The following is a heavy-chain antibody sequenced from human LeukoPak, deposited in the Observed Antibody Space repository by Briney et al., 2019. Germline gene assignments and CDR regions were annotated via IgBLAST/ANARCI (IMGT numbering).Heavy chain of an antibody. CDR2: IYYSGST. CDR3: ARVGGGWYGGPVYYGMDV. CDR1: GGSISSSSYY. V-gene: IGHV4-39*07. Sequence: SETLSLTCTVSGGSISSSSYYWGWIRQPPGKGLEWIGSIYYSGSTYYNPSLKSRVTISVDTSKNQFSLKLSSVTAADTAVYYCARVGGGWYGGPVYYGMDVWGQGTTVTVSS. J-gene: IGHJ6*02. D-gene: IGHD6-19*01.